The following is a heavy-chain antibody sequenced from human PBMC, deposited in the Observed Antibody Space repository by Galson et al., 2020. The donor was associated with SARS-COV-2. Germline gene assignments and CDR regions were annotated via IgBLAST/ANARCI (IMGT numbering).Heavy chain of an antibody. CDR2: ISFDGGTQ. CDR1: GFTFNYYP. V-gene: IGHV3-30-3*02. CDR3: VKQKGLSASVFNYYLDV. Sequence: GGSLRLSCAASGFTFNYYPLHWVRQAQGKGLEWVAGISFDGGTQFYADSVKGRFAISRDNSKNTLYLQMDSLRGEDAAVYYCVKQKGLSASVFNYYLDVWGKGTAVTVSS. D-gene: IGHD2-21*01. J-gene: IGHJ6*03.